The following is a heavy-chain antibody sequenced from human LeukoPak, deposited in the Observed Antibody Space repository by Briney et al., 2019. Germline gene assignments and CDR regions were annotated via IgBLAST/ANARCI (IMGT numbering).Heavy chain of an antibody. D-gene: IGHD3-10*01. CDR1: GYTFTTYY. V-gene: IGHV1-46*01. J-gene: IGHJ4*02. CDR3: ARSRGGVRGVVWDL. Sequence: GASVKVSCKASGYTFTTYYLHWVRQAPGQGLDWMGIINPSGGATSYAQKFQGRVTLTRDTSTSTVYMELSSLKSEDTGVYYCARSRGGVRGVVWDLWGQGTLVTVSS. CDR2: INPSGGAT.